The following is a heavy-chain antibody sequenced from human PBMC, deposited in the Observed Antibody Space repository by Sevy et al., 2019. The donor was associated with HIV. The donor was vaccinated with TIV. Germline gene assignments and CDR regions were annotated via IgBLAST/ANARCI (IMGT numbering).Heavy chain of an antibody. CDR2: TYYRSKWYN. J-gene: IGHJ6*02. V-gene: IGHV6-1*01. Sequence: SETLSLTCAISEDSVSSNSAAWNWIRQSPSRGLEWLGRTYYRSKWYNDYAVSVKSRITINPDTSKNQFSLELNSVTPEETAVYYCARVPGCIAAAGTGYYYGMDVWGQGTTVTVSS. CDR1: EDSVSSNSAA. CDR3: ARVPGCIAAAGTGYYYGMDV. D-gene: IGHD6-13*01.